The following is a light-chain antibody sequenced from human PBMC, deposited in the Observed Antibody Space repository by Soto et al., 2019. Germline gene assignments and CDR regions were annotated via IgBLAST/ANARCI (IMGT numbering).Light chain of an antibody. CDR1: SSDVGGYNS. J-gene: IGLJ1*01. V-gene: IGLV2-14*01. Sequence: QSVLTQPASVSGSPGQSITISCTRTSSDVGGYNSVSWYQQHPGKVPKIMIYDVSIRPSGVPDRFSGSKSGNTASLTISGLQAEDEADYYCSSYTSISALVFGTGTKVTVL. CDR3: SSYTSISALV. CDR2: DVS.